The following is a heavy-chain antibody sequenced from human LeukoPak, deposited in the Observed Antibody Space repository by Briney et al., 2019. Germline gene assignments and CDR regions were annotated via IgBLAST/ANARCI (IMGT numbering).Heavy chain of an antibody. CDR1: GFTFSSYG. D-gene: IGHD3-16*02. CDR3: AKTTFGGVIVPKDFDY. J-gene: IGHJ4*02. V-gene: IGHV3-23*01. CDR2: ISGSGGST. Sequence: TGGSLRLSCAAPGFTFSSYGMSWVRQAPGKGLEWVSAISGSGGSTYYADSVKGRFTISRDNSKNTLYLQMNSLRAEDTAVYYCAKTTFGGVIVPKDFDYWGQGTLVTVSS.